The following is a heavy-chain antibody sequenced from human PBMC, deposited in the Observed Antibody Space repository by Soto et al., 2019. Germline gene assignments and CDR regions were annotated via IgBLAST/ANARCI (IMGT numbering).Heavy chain of an antibody. D-gene: IGHD2-2*01. Sequence: SETLSLTCTVSGGSISSYYWSWIRLPPGKGLEYIGYIYYSDSTNYNPSLESRVSISVDTSKNQFSLKLSSVTAEDTAVYYCDWVFFISTSCYENYSYYGMDVGGKGTTVPVSS. CDR3: DWVFFISTSCYENYSYYGMDV. CDR1: GGSISSYY. V-gene: IGHV4-59*08. J-gene: IGHJ6*04. CDR2: IYYSDST.